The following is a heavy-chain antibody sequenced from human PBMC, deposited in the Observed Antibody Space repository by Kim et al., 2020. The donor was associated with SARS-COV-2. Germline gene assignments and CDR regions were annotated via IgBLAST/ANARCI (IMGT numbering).Heavy chain of an antibody. CDR3: ARIPGGSSSWYYFVH. J-gene: IGHJ4*01. CDR2: ISGNTGYT. Sequence: GGSLRLSCAASGFSFSDYYMIWIRQSPGKGLEWVSYISGNTGYTNYADSVKGRFTISRDNTKNSLYLQMTSLRAEDTALYYCARIPGGSSSWYYFVHWG. D-gene: IGHD6-13*01. V-gene: IGHV3-11*03. CDR1: GFSFSDYY.